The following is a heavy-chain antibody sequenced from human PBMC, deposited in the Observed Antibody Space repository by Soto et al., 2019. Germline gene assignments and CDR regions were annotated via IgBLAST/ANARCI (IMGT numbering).Heavy chain of an antibody. V-gene: IGHV1-2*02. J-gene: IGHJ4*02. Sequence: QVQLVQSVTEVKKPGASVKVSCKASGYTFSGQYLHWLRQAPGQGLEWLGWINPNGGGTNYAQKFQGRVTMTRDTSISTAYMELSSLRSDDTAVYYCARAQGTNFGVPPPDYWGQGTLVSVSS. CDR2: INPNGGGT. CDR3: ARAQGTNFGVPPPDY. CDR1: GYTFSGQY. D-gene: IGHD3-3*01.